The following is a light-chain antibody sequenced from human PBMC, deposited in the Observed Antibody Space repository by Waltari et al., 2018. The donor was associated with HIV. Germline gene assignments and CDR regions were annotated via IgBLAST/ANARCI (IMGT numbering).Light chain of an antibody. CDR1: ECIINH. CDR3: QQRGLWPRLS. Sequence: EIVLTQSPAPLSLSPGERATLSCMSSECIINHLAWYQVKPGQAPRLLIYDATNRATGVPTRFSGSGFGTDFTLSISSLEPEDFALYYCQQRGLWPRLSFGGGTKVEIK. J-gene: IGKJ4*01. V-gene: IGKV3-11*01. CDR2: DAT.